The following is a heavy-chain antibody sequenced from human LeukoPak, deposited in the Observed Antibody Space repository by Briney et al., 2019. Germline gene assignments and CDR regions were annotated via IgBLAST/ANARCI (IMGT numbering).Heavy chain of an antibody. CDR1: GGSISPYY. CDR3: ARTTMVRGTYYMDV. J-gene: IGHJ6*03. V-gene: IGHV4-59*01. Sequence: PSETLSLTCTVSGGSISPYYWRWIRQPPGKGLEWIGYIYYSGSTNYNPSLKSRVTISVDTSKNQFSLKLSSVTAADTAVYYCARTTMVRGTYYMDVWGKGTTVTVSS. CDR2: IYYSGST. D-gene: IGHD3-10*01.